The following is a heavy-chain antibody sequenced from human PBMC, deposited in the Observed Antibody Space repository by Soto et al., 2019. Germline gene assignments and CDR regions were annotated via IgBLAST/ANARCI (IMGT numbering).Heavy chain of an antibody. CDR3: ASNSMVRGVIYYYYGMDF. J-gene: IGHJ6*02. CDR1: GFTFSSYA. CDR2: ISYDGSNK. V-gene: IGHV3-30-3*01. Sequence: PGGSLRLSCAASGFTFSSYAMHWVRQAPGKGLEWVAVISYDGSNKYYADSVKGRFTISRDNSKNTLYLQMNSLRAEDTAVYYCASNSMVRGVIYYYYGMDFWGQGTTVTVSS. D-gene: IGHD3-10*01.